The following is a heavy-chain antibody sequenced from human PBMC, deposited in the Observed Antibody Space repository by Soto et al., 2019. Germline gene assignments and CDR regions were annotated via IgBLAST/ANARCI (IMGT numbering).Heavy chain of an antibody. D-gene: IGHD4-17*01. Sequence: SETLSLTCTVSGGSFSSYYWSWIRQPPGKGLEWIGYIYYSGSTNYNPSLKSRVTISVDTSKNQFSLKLSSVTAADTAVYYCARGDYYYYYYGMDVWGQGTTVTVSS. CDR2: IYYSGST. CDR3: ARGDYYYYYYGMDV. J-gene: IGHJ6*02. V-gene: IGHV4-59*01. CDR1: GGSFSSYY.